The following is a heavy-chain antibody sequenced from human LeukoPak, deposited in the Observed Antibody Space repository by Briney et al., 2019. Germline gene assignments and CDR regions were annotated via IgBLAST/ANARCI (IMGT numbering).Heavy chain of an antibody. CDR2: IYDSGST. Sequence: SETLSLTCAVSGGSISSSNWWSWVRPPPGKGLEWIGEIYDSGSTNYNPSLRSRVTISVDKSKNQFSLKLSSVTAADTAVYYCARGHPNYYDSSRDYYVGLFFDYWGQGTLVTVSS. J-gene: IGHJ4*02. D-gene: IGHD3-22*01. CDR3: ARGHPNYYDSSRDYYVGLFFDY. CDR1: GGSISSSNW. V-gene: IGHV4-4*02.